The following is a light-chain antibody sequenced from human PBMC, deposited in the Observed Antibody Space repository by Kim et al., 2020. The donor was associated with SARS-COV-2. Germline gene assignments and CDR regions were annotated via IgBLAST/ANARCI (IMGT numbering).Light chain of an antibody. J-gene: IGKJ1*01. CDR3: QQYYSTPPT. Sequence: ASVGDRVTITCQASQDISNYLNWYQQKPGKAPKLLIYDASNLETGVPSRFSGSGSGTDFTLTISSLQAEDVAVYYCQQYYSTPPTFGQGTKVDIK. CDR2: DAS. CDR1: QDISNY. V-gene: IGKV1-33*01.